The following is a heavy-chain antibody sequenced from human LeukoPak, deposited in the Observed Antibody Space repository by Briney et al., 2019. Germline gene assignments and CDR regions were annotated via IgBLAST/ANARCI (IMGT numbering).Heavy chain of an antibody. V-gene: IGHV3-30*03. CDR3: ARSSRILSYYFDY. J-gene: IGHJ4*02. CDR1: GFTFNNYW. CDR2: ISYDGSNK. D-gene: IGHD2-15*01. Sequence: TGGSLRLSCAASGFTFNNYWMSWVRQAPGKGLEWVAVISYDGSNKYYAESVKGRFTISRDNSKNTVYLQMNSLRAEDTAVYYCARSSRILSYYFDYWGQGILVTVSS.